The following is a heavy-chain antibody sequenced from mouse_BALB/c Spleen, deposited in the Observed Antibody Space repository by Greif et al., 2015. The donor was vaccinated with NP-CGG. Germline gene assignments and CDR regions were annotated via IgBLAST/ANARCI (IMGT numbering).Heavy chain of an antibody. CDR2: IDPANGNT. CDR3: ARDGNYARYYFDY. V-gene: IGHV14-3*02. D-gene: IGHD2-1*01. CDR1: GFNIKDTY. J-gene: IGHJ2*01. Sequence: VHVKQSGAELVKPGASVKLSCTASGFNIKDTYMHWVKQRPEQGLEWIGRIDPANGNTKYDPKFQGKATITADTSSNTAYLQLSSLTSADAAVYYCARDGNYARYYFDYWGQGTTLTVSS.